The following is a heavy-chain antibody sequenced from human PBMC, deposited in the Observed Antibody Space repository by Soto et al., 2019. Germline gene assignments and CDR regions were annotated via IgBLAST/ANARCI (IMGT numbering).Heavy chain of an antibody. CDR1: GYAFSGYR. Sequence: QVQLVQSGAEMKQPGASVKVSCKTSGYAFSGYRLSWVRQGPGQGLEWMGWISGYNGNTDYAQKFQGRVTMTTDTSTRTALKEPKRLKSDRPGVDYWGRKLGPPKWFGPLGQGTLVTVSS. CDR3: GRKLGPPKWFGP. J-gene: IGHJ5*02. V-gene: IGHV1-18*01. CDR2: ISGYNGNT. D-gene: IGHD1-7*01.